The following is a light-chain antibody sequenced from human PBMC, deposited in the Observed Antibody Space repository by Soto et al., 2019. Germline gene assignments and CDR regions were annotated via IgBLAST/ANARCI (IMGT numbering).Light chain of an antibody. CDR1: QSVSSY. CDR3: QQRSKRPPN. V-gene: IGKV3-11*01. CDR2: DAS. J-gene: IGKJ5*01. Sequence: EIVLTQSPSTLSLSPGERATLSCRASQSVSSYLAWYQQKPGQAPRLLIYDASNRATGLPARFSGSGSGTDFTLTISGLELEDFAVYYCQQRSKRPPNLGQGTRLEIK.